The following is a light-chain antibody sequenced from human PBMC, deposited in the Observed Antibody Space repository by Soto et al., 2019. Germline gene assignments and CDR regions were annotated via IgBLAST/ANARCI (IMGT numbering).Light chain of an antibody. V-gene: IGLV1-40*01. CDR3: QSYDSSLSGVV. Sequence: QSVLTQPPSMSGAPGQRVTISCTGRSSNIGSGYDVHWYHQLPGAAPKLLIYGNSNRPSGVPDRFSGSKSGTSASLAITGLQTEDEAFYYCQSYDSSLSGVVFGGGTQLTVL. CDR1: SSNIGSGYD. CDR2: GNS. J-gene: IGLJ2*01.